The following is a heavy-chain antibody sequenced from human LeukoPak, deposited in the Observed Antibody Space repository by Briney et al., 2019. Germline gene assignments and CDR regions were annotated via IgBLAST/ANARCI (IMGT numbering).Heavy chain of an antibody. J-gene: IGHJ4*02. V-gene: IGHV4-30-2*01. Sequence: SETLSLTCTVFGGSISSGGYYWSWTRQPPGKGLEWIGYIYHSGSTYYNPSLKSRVTISVDRSKNQFSLKLSSVTAADTAVYYCARDFRTTGITGIWGQGTLVTVSS. D-gene: IGHD1-20*01. CDR3: ARDFRTTGITGI. CDR1: GGSISSGGYY. CDR2: IYHSGST.